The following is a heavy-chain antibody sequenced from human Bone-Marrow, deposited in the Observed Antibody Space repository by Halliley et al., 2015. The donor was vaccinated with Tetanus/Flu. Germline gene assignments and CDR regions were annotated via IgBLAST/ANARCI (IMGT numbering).Heavy chain of an antibody. J-gene: IGHJ6*02. Sequence: NQDESEKYYVDSVKGRFTISRDNAKNSLYLEMNSLRAEDTAVYYCVRVPRGYDFWSGYFGMDVWGQETTVTVSS. CDR2: NQDESEK. CDR3: VRVPRGYDFWSGYFGMDV. V-gene: IGHV3-7*03. D-gene: IGHD3-3*01.